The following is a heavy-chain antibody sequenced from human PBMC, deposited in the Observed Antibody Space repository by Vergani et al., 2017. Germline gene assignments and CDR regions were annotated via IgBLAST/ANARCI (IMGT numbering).Heavy chain of an antibody. CDR1: GFTFRNYA. D-gene: IGHD2-8*01. Sequence: EVQLVESGGDLVQPGGSLRLSCAASGFTFRNYAMTWVRQAPGKGLEWVSIISDNGGTTYYADSVKGRFTISRDNAKNSLHLQMNNLRAEDTAVYYCARQSRDVFCTNGVCPLGYWGQGALVTVSS. CDR2: ISDNGGTT. V-gene: IGHV3-48*01. J-gene: IGHJ4*02. CDR3: ARQSRDVFCTNGVCPLGY.